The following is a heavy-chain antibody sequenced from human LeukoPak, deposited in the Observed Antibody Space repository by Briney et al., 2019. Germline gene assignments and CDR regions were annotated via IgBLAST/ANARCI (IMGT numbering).Heavy chain of an antibody. Sequence: SETLSLTCTVSGGSISSSTYHWGWIRQPPGKGLEWIGSIYYSGSTYYNPSLKSRVTISVDTSKNHFSLRLNFVTAADTAVYYCARTQGSGYWPEVDYWGQGTLVTVSS. V-gene: IGHV4-39*02. CDR3: ARTQGSGYWPEVDY. CDR2: IYYSGST. D-gene: IGHD3-22*01. J-gene: IGHJ4*02. CDR1: GGSISSSTYH.